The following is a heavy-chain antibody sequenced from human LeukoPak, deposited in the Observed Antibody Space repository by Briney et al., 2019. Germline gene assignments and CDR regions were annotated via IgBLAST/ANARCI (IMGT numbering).Heavy chain of an antibody. Sequence: GGSLRLSCAASGFTFSSYAVSWVRQAPGKGLEWVSAISGSGGGTYYADSVKGRFTISRDNSKNTLYLQMNSLSTDDTAVYYCAKTTNGYSSGRYPGWPVDYWGQGTLVTVSS. J-gene: IGHJ4*02. D-gene: IGHD6-19*01. CDR1: GFTFSSYA. CDR3: AKTTNGYSSGRYPGWPVDY. V-gene: IGHV3-23*01. CDR2: ISGSGGGT.